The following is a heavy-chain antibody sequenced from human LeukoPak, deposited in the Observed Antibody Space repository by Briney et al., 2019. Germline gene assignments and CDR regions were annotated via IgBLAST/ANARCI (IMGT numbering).Heavy chain of an antibody. CDR3: ARVRNSGSYFGAFDI. CDR2: ISSNGGST. D-gene: IGHD1-26*01. CDR1: GFTFSTHA. Sequence: PGGSLRLSCAASGFTFSTHAMHWVRQAPGKGLEYVSAISSNGGSTYYANSVKGRFTISRDNSKNTLYLQMGSLRAEDMAVYYCARVRNSGSYFGAFDIWGQGTMVTVSP. V-gene: IGHV3-64*01. J-gene: IGHJ3*02.